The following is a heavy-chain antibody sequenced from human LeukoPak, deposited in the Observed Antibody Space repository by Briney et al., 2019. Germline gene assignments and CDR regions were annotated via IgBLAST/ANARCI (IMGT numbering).Heavy chain of an antibody. J-gene: IGHJ4*02. V-gene: IGHV4-34*01. CDR1: GGSFSGYY. D-gene: IGHD2-2*01. CDR2: INHSGST. CDR3: ARRPLGSVVED. Sequence: SETLSLTCAVYGGSFSGYYWSWIRQPPGKGLEWIGEINHSGSTNYNPSLKSRVTISVDTSKNQFSLKLSSVTAADTAVYCCARRPLGSVVEDWGQGTLVTVSS.